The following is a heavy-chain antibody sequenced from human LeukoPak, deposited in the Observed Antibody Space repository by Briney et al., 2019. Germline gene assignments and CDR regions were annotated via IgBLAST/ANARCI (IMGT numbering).Heavy chain of an antibody. J-gene: IGHJ3*01. CDR2: IIASGSRT. D-gene: IGHD2-15*01. V-gene: IGHV3-23*01. Sequence: QAGGSLRLSYAASGFSFDNYAMGWVRWAPGKGLEWISIIIASGSRTYYADSVTGRFTIPRDNSMNTLYLQMNTLGAEDTAKYYCVRSSSRWWPLDTFDVWGQGTVVTVSS. CDR3: VRSSSRWWPLDTFDV. CDR1: GFSFDNYA.